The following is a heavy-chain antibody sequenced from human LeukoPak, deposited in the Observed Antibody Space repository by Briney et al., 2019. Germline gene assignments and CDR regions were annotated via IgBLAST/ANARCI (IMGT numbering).Heavy chain of an antibody. CDR2: INPDSGGT. CDR3: ASLGPTERDAYYWSFDY. V-gene: IGHV1-2*02. J-gene: IGHJ4*02. D-gene: IGHD3-16*01. CDR1: GYTFTAYY. Sequence: ASVKVSCKASGYTFTAYYMHWVRQAPGQGLEWMGWINPDSGGTIHAQKFQGRVTMTRDTSISTAYMEVTTLRSDDTAVYYCASLGPTERDAYYWSFDYWGQGTLVTVSS.